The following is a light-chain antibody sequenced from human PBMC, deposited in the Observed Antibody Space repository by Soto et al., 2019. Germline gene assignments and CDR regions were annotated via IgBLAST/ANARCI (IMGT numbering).Light chain of an antibody. V-gene: IGKV3-11*01. Sequence: EIILTQSPATLSLSPRERATLSCRASQSVSSYLAWYKQKPGQAPSLLIYDASNRATGIPARFSGSGSGTDFTLTISSLEPEDFAVYYCQQRSNWPWTFGQGTKVDIK. CDR1: QSVSSY. J-gene: IGKJ1*01. CDR2: DAS. CDR3: QQRSNWPWT.